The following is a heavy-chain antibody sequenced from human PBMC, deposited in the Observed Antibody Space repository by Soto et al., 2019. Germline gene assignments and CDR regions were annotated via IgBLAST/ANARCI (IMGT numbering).Heavy chain of an antibody. CDR3: ARTNTVAGAFDY. CDR2: INHSGST. V-gene: IGHV4-34*01. D-gene: IGHD6-19*01. CDR1: GGSFSGYY. J-gene: IGHJ4*02. Sequence: QVQLQQWGAGLLKPSETLSLTCAVYGGSFSGYYWSWTRQPPGKGLEWIGEINHSGSTNYNPSLKSRVTISVDTSKNQFSLKLSSVTAADTAVYYCARTNTVAGAFDYWGQGTLVTVSS.